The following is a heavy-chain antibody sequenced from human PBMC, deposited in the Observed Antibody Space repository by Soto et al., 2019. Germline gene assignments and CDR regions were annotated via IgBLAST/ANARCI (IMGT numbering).Heavy chain of an antibody. Sequence: PGGSLRLSCAASGFTFSSYAMSWVRQAPGKGLEWVSAISGSGGSTYYADSVKGRFTISGDNSKNTLYLQMNSLRAEDTAVYYCAKARMVRGVNITWGQGTLVTVSS. CDR2: ISGSGGST. D-gene: IGHD3-10*01. J-gene: IGHJ4*02. CDR3: AKARMVRGVNIT. CDR1: GFTFSSYA. V-gene: IGHV3-23*01.